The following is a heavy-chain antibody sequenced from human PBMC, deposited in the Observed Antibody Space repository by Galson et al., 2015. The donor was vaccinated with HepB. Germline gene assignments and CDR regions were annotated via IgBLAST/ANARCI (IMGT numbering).Heavy chain of an antibody. Sequence: SLRLSCAAPEFSLSSFSMNWVRQAPGKGLHWVASIREDGNEDHYGDSVKGRFIISRDNAKNSVYLQMNSLRAEDTAVYFCAREGLGSTYFMDVWGQGTTVTVSS. CDR3: AREGLGSTYFMDV. D-gene: IGHD1-26*01. V-gene: IGHV3-7*03. CDR2: IREDGNED. J-gene: IGHJ6*01. CDR1: EFSLSSFS.